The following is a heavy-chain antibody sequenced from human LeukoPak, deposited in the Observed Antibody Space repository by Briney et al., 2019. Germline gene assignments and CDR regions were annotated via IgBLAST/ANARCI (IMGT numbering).Heavy chain of an antibody. CDR3: ARHARQQLDNWLDP. Sequence: GESLKISCKGSGYNFATYWIGWVRQMPGKGLEWVGIIYPGDSDTRYSPSFQGQVTISVDKSISTAYLQWSSLKASDTAMYYCARHARQQLDNWLDPWGQGTLVTVSS. V-gene: IGHV5-51*01. CDR2: IYPGDSDT. J-gene: IGHJ5*02. CDR1: GYNFATYW. D-gene: IGHD6-13*01.